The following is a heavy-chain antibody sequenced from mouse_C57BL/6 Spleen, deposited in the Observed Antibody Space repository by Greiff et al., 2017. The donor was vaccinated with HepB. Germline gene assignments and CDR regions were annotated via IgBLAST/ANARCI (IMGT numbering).Heavy chain of an antibody. CDR2: IYPGSGST. D-gene: IGHD1-1*01. V-gene: IGHV1-55*01. J-gene: IGHJ2*01. CDR1: GYTFTSYW. CDR3: ARLILNYGSSLDY. Sequence: VQLQQPGAELVKPGASVKMSCKASGYTFTSYWITWVKQRPGQGLEWIGDIYPGSGSTNYNEKFKSKATLTVDTSSSPAYMQLSSLTSEDSAVYYCARLILNYGSSLDYWGQGTTLTVSS.